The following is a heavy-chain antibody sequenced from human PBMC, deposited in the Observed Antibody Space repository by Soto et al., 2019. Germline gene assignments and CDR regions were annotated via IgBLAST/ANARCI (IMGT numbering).Heavy chain of an antibody. CDR3: ATSGSLYYYYGMDV. V-gene: IGHV5-10-1*01. D-gene: IGHD1-26*01. CDR1: GYSFTSYW. J-gene: IGHJ6*02. CDR2: IDPSDSYT. Sequence: GESLKISCKGSGYSFTSYWISWVRQMPWKGLEWMGRIDPSDSYTNYSPSFQGHVTISADKSISTAYLQWSSLKASDTAMYYCATSGSLYYYYGMDVWGQGTTVTVSS.